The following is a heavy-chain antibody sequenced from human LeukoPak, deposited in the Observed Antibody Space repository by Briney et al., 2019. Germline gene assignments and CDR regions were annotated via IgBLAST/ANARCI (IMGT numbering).Heavy chain of an antibody. J-gene: IGHJ5*02. Sequence: GGSLRLSCAASGFTFSSYAMHWVRQAPGKGLEWVAIISYDGSNKYYADSVKGRFTISRDDSKNTLYLQMNCLRPEDTALYYCARDSGGFDPWGQGTLVTVSS. CDR2: ISYDGSNK. D-gene: IGHD3-10*01. CDR3: ARDSGGFDP. CDR1: GFTFSSYA. V-gene: IGHV3-30-3*01.